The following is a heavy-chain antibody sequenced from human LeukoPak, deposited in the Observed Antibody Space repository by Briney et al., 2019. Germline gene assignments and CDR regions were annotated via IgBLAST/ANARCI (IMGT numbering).Heavy chain of an antibody. CDR1: GFTVSSNY. J-gene: IGHJ4*02. D-gene: IGHD3-22*01. CDR2: IYTGGST. Sequence: GGSLRLSCAASGFTVSSNYMSWVRQAPGKGLEWVSAIYTGGSTYYAGSVKGRFTISRDNSKNTLYFQMTSLRAEDTAVYYCARIRPGYSDNSGHYFDWWGQGTLVTVSS. V-gene: IGHV3-66*01. CDR3: ARIRPGYSDNSGHYFDW.